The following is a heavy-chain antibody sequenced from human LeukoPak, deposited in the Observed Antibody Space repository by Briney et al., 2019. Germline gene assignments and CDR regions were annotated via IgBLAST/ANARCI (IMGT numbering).Heavy chain of an antibody. D-gene: IGHD2-15*01. V-gene: IGHV5-51*01. Sequence: GESLQISCKGSGYSFTSYWIGWVRQMPGKGLEWMGIIYPGDSDTRYSPSFQGQVTISADKSISTAYLQWSSLKASDTAMYYCARGCSGGSCSNGGFDYWGQGTLVTVSS. J-gene: IGHJ4*02. CDR2: IYPGDSDT. CDR3: ARGCSGGSCSNGGFDY. CDR1: GYSFTSYW.